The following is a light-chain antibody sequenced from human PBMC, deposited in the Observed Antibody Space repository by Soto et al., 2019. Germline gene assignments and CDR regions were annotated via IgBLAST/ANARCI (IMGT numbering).Light chain of an antibody. CDR1: QTISSNN. J-gene: IGKJ1*01. Sequence: EIVLTQSPGTLSVSPGERATLSCRASQTISSNNLAWYQQKPGQAPGLLIYGTSSRATGIPDRFSGSGSGTDFTLTISRLEPEDSAIYCCQQYGSWTFGQGIKVEL. CDR2: GTS. V-gene: IGKV3-20*01. CDR3: QQYGSWT.